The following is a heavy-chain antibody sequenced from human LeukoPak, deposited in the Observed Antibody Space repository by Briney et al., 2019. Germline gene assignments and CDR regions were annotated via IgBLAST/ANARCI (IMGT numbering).Heavy chain of an antibody. V-gene: IGHV1-2*02. D-gene: IGHD6-19*01. CDR3: ARDRVGSGWPRPWYFEF. Sequence: ASVKVSCKPSGYTFTGYYLHWVRQAPGQALEWMGWMIPNTGATIYAQKFQGRVTMSRDTSISTAYMELTSLRSDDTAVYYCARDRVGSGWPRPWYFEFWGQGTLVAVSS. CDR1: GYTFTGYY. J-gene: IGHJ4*02. CDR2: MIPNTGAT.